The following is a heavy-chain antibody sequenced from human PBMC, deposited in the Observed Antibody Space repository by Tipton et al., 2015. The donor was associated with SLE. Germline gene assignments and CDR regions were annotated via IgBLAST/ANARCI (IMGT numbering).Heavy chain of an antibody. Sequence: GSLRLSCAASGFTFSSYAMSWVRQAPGKGLEWVSAISGSGGSTYYADSVKGRFTISRDNAKNSLYLHIDSLSADDTAVYYCARLGGSHDEGIYYHYMDVWGKGTTVTVSS. J-gene: IGHJ6*03. CDR2: ISGSGGST. D-gene: IGHD1-26*01. V-gene: IGHV3-23*01. CDR1: GFTFSSYA. CDR3: ARLGGSHDEGIYYHYMDV.